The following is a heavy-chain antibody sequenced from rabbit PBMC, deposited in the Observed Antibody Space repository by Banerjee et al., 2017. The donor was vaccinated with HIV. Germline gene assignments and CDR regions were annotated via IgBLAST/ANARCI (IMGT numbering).Heavy chain of an antibody. CDR2: IFAGSSGST. V-gene: IGHV1S45*01. CDR3: ARDLAGVIGWNFNL. J-gene: IGHJ4*01. CDR1: GFDFSSDA. Sequence: QEQLEESGGDLVKPEGSLTLTCKASGFDFSSDAMCWVRQAPGKGLELIACIFAGSSGSTYYASWAKGRFTISKTSWTTVTLQMTSLTAADTATYFCARDLAGVIGWNFNLWGQGTLVTVS. D-gene: IGHD4-1*01.